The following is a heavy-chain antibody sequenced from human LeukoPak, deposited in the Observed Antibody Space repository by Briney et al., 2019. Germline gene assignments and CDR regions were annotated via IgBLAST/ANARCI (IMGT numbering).Heavy chain of an antibody. Sequence: PSETLSLTCTVSGGSISSYYWSWIRQPPGKGLEWIGYIYYSGSTNYNPSLKSRVTISVDTSKNQFSLKLSSVTAADTAVYYYARSGASGWQFNWYDPWGQGTLVTVSS. CDR2: IYYSGST. J-gene: IGHJ5*02. V-gene: IGHV4-59*08. CDR1: GGSISSYY. D-gene: IGHD6-19*01. CDR3: ARSGASGWQFNWYDP.